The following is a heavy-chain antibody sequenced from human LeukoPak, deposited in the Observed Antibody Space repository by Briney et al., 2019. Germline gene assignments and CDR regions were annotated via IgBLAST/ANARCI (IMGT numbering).Heavy chain of an antibody. V-gene: IGHV3-21*01. CDR3: ARGDDGYNYWVVDY. D-gene: IGHD5-18*01. CDR2: ISSSSSYI. Sequence: GGSLRLSCAASGFTFSSYSMNWVRQAPGKGLEWVSSISSSSSYIYYADSVKGRFTISRDNAKNSLYLQMNSLRVEDTAVYYCARGDDGYNYWVVDYWGQGTLVTVSS. J-gene: IGHJ4*02. CDR1: GFTFSSYS.